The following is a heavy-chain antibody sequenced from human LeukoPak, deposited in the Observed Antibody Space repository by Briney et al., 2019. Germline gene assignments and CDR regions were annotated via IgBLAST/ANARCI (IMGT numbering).Heavy chain of an antibody. D-gene: IGHD6-19*01. CDR3: ARDWGASGWYNWFDP. J-gene: IGHJ5*02. V-gene: IGHV3-30*19. Sequence: GGSLRLSCATSGFTLSSYGMHWVRQAPGKGLEWVAIIAHDGVNKYYTDSVKGRFTISRENSRNTLYLQTNSLRPEDTAVYYCARDWGASGWYNWFDPWGQGTLVTVSS. CDR1: GFTLSSYG. CDR2: IAHDGVNK.